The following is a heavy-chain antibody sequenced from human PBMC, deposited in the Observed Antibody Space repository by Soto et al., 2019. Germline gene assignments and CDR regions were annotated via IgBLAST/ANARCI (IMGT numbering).Heavy chain of an antibody. D-gene: IGHD2-15*01. Sequence: EVQLVESGGGLVQPGGSLRLSYAASGFTFNDYAMHWVRQAPGKGLEWVSGISWNSGSVAYADSVKGRFTISRDSAENSLHLQMSSLRAEDTALYYCAKGSLSLLLSPLDIWGHGTKVTVSS. CDR1: GFTFNDYA. J-gene: IGHJ3*02. V-gene: IGHV3-9*01. CDR3: AKGSLSLLLSPLDI. CDR2: ISWNSGSV.